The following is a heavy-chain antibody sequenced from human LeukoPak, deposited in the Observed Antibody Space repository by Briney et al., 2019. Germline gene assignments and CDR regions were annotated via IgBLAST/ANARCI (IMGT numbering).Heavy chain of an antibody. CDR3: ARDKPTSDYDTPPGGWFDP. CDR2: INPNSGGT. V-gene: IGHV1-2*06. D-gene: IGHD2-8*02. J-gene: IGHJ5*02. Sequence: ASVKVSCKASGYTFTGYYMDWVRQAPGQGLEWMGRINPNSGGTNYAQKFQGRVTMTRDTSISTAYMELSRLRSDDTAVYYWARDKPTSDYDTPPGGWFDPWGQGTLVTVSS. CDR1: GYTFTGYY.